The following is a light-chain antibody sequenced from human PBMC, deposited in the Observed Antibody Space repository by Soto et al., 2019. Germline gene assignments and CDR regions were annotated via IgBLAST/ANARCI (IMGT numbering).Light chain of an antibody. J-gene: IGLJ2*01. Sequence: QSALTQPPSVSGSPGQSVTISCTGTSGDVGTYNRVSWYQQPPGTAPKLMIYEVTNRPSGVPDRFSGSKSGNTASLTISGLQAEDEADYYCSSHTSSTTVVFGGGTKVTVL. CDR1: SGDVGTYNR. CDR3: SSHTSSTTVV. CDR2: EVT. V-gene: IGLV2-18*02.